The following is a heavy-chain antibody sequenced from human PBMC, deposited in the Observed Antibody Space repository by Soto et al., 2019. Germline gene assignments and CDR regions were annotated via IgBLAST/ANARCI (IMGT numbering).Heavy chain of an antibody. CDR2: INSDGTST. CDR3: ARGGDMKYYDSSDYLY. J-gene: IGHJ4*02. V-gene: IGHV3-74*01. Sequence: EVQLVDSGGGLVQPGGSLRLSCAASGFTFSSYWMHWVRQAPGKGLVWVSRINSDGTSTSYADSVRGRFTISRDNAKNTLNMQMNSLKTEDTALYYCARGGDMKYYDSSDYLYWGQGTLVTVSS. CDR1: GFTFSSYW. D-gene: IGHD3-22*01.